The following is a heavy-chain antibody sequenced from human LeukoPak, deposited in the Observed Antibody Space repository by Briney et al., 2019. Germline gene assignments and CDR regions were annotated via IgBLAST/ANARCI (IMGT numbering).Heavy chain of an antibody. Sequence: PGGALRLSCAASGFTFSNAWMSWVRQAPGKGLEWVGRIKSKTDGGTTDYAAPVKGRFTISRDDSKNTLYLQMNSLKTEDTAVYYCRVWFGELLSFDYWGQGTLVTVSS. CDR3: RVWFGELLSFDY. CDR1: GFTFSNAW. D-gene: IGHD3-10*01. J-gene: IGHJ4*02. CDR2: IKSKTDGGTT. V-gene: IGHV3-15*01.